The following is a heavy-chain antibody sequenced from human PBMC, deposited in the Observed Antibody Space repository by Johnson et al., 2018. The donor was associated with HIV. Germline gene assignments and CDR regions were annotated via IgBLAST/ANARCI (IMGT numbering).Heavy chain of an antibody. CDR3: ARDAKVDYGDAFDI. V-gene: IGHV3-13*04. D-gene: IGHD4-17*01. J-gene: IGHJ3*02. Sequence: VQLVESGGGLVQPGGSLRLSCAASGFTFSNYDMHWVRQATGKGLEWVSAIGTAGDTYYPGSVKGRFTISRENAKNSLYLQMNSLRAEDTAVYYCARDAKVDYGDAFDIWGQGTMVTVSS. CDR2: IGTAGDT. CDR1: GFTFSNYD.